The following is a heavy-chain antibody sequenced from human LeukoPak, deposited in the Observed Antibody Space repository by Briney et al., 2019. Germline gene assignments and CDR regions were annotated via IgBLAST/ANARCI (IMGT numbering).Heavy chain of an antibody. V-gene: IGHV3-64*01. Sequence: GGSLRLSCAAYGFDFSTYAMHWVRLTPGKGLEFVSAISKSGDDTSYGNDVKGRFTISRDNIKNTVDLEMGSLRVDDTGIYYCARIPEYWGQGTVVTVSS. CDR2: ISKSGDDT. J-gene: IGHJ1*01. CDR1: GFDFSTYA. CDR3: ARIPEY. D-gene: IGHD2-2*01.